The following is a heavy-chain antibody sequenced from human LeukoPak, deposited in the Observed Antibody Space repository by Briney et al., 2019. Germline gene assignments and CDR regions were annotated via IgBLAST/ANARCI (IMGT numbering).Heavy chain of an antibody. Sequence: GGSLRLSCAASGFTFSNYGMHWVRQAPGKGLEWVALISFDGSQKYYADSVKGRFTISRDNSKSTVYLQMNSLRVEDTAVYYCAKVSSGYYYSPFDYWGQGTLVTVSS. CDR1: GFTFSNYG. CDR3: AKVSSGYYYSPFDY. CDR2: ISFDGSQK. D-gene: IGHD3-22*01. J-gene: IGHJ4*01. V-gene: IGHV3-30*02.